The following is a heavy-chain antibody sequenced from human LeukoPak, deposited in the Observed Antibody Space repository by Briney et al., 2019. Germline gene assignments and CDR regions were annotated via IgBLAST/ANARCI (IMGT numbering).Heavy chain of an antibody. J-gene: IGHJ4*02. Sequence: PSETLSLTCTVSGGSISSSSYYWGWIRQPPGKGLEWIGSIYYSGSTYYNPSLKSRVTISVDTSKNQFSLKLSSVTAADTAVYYCARQGGWYPFDYWGRGTLVTVSS. V-gene: IGHV4-39*01. CDR2: IYYSGST. CDR1: GGSISSSSYY. CDR3: ARQGGWYPFDY. D-gene: IGHD6-19*01.